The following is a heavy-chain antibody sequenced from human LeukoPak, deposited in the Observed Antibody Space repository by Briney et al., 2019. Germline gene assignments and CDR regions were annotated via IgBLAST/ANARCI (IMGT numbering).Heavy chain of an antibody. J-gene: IGHJ3*02. Sequence: GGSLRLSCAASGFTFSSYSMNWVRQAPGKGLEWVSSISSSSSYIHYADSVKGRFTISRDNAKNSLYLQMNSLRAEDTAVYYCARDSGSDAFDIWGQGTMVTVSS. CDR3: ARDSGSDAFDI. D-gene: IGHD3-10*01. CDR2: ISSSSSYI. CDR1: GFTFSSYS. V-gene: IGHV3-21*01.